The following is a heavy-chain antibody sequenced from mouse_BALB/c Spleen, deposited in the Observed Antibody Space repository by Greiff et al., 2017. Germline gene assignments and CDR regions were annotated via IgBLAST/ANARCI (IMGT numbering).Heavy chain of an antibody. Sequence: QVQLQQSGAELAKPGASVKMSCKASGYTFTSYWMHWVKQRPGQGLEWIGYINPSTGYTEYNQKFKDKATLTAYKSSSTAYMQLSSLTSEDSAVYYCARSITTVVGDFDVWGAGTTVTVSS. CDR1: GYTFTSYW. J-gene: IGHJ1*01. V-gene: IGHV1-7*01. CDR3: ARSITTVVGDFDV. D-gene: IGHD1-1*01. CDR2: INPSTGYT.